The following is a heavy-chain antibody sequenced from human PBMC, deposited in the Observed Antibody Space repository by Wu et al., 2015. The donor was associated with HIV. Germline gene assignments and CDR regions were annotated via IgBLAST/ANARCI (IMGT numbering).Heavy chain of an antibody. D-gene: IGHD3-9*01. V-gene: IGHV1-2*02. J-gene: IGHJ5*02. CDR2: INANSGRT. Sequence: QVQLVQSGAEMKKPGASVKVSCTASGYTFTDYNVHWVRQVPGQGLQWMGNINANSGRTSYAENFQGRVAMTRDTSVNTVYLELETLTSDDTALYFCARGDRFYAILTGYSKNWFDPWGQGTLVSVSS. CDR1: GYTFTDYN. CDR3: ARGDRFYAILTGYSKNWFDP.